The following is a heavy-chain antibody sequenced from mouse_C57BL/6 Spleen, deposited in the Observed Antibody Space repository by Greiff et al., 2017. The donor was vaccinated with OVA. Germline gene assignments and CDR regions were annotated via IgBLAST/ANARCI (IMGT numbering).Heavy chain of an antibody. CDR1: GFNIKDYY. CDR2: IDPEDGDT. D-gene: IGHD1-1*01. V-gene: IGHV14-1*01. J-gene: IGHJ3*01. Sequence: EVKLVESGAELVRPGASVKLSCTASGFNIKDYYMHWVKQRPEQGLEWIGRIDPEDGDTEYAPKFQGKATMTADTSSNTAYLQLSSLTSEDTAVYYCTVYYYGSSGAWFAYWGQGTLVTVSA. CDR3: TVYYYGSSGAWFAY.